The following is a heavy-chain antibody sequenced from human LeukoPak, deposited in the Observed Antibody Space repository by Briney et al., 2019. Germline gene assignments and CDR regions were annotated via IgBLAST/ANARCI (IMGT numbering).Heavy chain of an antibody. Sequence: SGGSLRLSCAASGFSFNSDWMDWVRQAPGKGLEWVANINHDNTENNYLDSVKGRFTISRDNSKNTLYLQMNSLRAEDTAVYYCARDPESKDYDFWSGYLDYWGQGTLVTVSS. D-gene: IGHD3-3*01. J-gene: IGHJ4*02. CDR3: ARDPESKDYDFWSGYLDY. V-gene: IGHV3-7*01. CDR2: INHDNTEN. CDR1: GFSFNSDW.